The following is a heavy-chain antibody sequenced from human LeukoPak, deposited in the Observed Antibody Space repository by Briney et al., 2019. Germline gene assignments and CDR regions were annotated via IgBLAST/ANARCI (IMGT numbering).Heavy chain of an antibody. CDR3: AKGSYNDSSGSFYFDY. CDR2: ISGSGDNT. V-gene: IGHV3-23*01. CDR1: GFTFSSYA. D-gene: IGHD3-22*01. Sequence: GGSLRLSCAASGFTFSSYAMSWVRQAPGKGLEWVSGISGSGDNTYYADSVEGRFTISGDNSKNTLYVQVNSLGTEDTAAYYCAKGSYNDSSGSFYFDYWGQGTLVTVSS. J-gene: IGHJ4*02.